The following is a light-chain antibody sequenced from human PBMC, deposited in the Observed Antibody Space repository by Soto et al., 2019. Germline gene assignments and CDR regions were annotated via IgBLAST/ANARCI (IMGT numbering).Light chain of an antibody. V-gene: IGLV2-14*03. CDR3: SSYSSGSSPYV. CDR2: DVG. Sequence: QSALTQPASVSGFPGQSITISCTGSSSDVGGYNYVSWYQQHPGKAPKLIIYDVGNRPSGISTRFSDSKSGNTASLTISGLQAEDEADYYCSSYSSGSSPYVFGTGTKVTVL. CDR1: SSDVGGYNY. J-gene: IGLJ1*01.